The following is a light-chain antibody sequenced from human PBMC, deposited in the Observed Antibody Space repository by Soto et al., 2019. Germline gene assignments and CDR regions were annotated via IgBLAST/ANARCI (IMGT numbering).Light chain of an antibody. CDR3: QSYDTGLSAYV. CDR2: GNS. V-gene: IGLV1-40*01. Sequence: QSVLTQPPSVSGDPGQRVTISCTGSSSNIGAGYDVHWYQQLPGTAPKLLISGNSNRPSGVPDRFSGSKSGTSASLAITGLQAEDEADYYCQSYDTGLSAYVFGTGTKLTVL. J-gene: IGLJ1*01. CDR1: SSNIGAGYD.